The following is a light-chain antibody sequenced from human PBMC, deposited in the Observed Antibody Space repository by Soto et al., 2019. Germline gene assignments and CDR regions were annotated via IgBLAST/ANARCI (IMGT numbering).Light chain of an antibody. CDR2: EVY. CDR1: SSDVGGYNY. V-gene: IGLV2-8*01. J-gene: IGLJ1*01. Sequence: QSVLTQPPSASGSHRQSVTISCTGTSSDVGGYNYVSWYQHHPGKAPKLIIYEVYKRPSGVPDRISGSKSGNTAALTVSGLQAEDEADYYCSSYVGTNSYVFGTGTKVTV. CDR3: SSYVGTNSYV.